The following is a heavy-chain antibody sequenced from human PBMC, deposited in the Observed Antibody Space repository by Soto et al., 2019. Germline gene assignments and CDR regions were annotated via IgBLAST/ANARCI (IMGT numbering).Heavy chain of an antibody. CDR2: IYGGNST. J-gene: IGHJ4*02. CDR3: ARKTTALRGGY. V-gene: IGHV3-53*01. D-gene: IGHD4-17*01. CDR1: GFTVNDNY. Sequence: GSLSLSCAASGFTVNDNYMTWVRQAPGKGLEWVSVIYGGNSTSYADSVKGRFTISRDNSKKTLYLQMNSLRAEDTAVYYCARKTTALRGGYWGQGTLVTVSS.